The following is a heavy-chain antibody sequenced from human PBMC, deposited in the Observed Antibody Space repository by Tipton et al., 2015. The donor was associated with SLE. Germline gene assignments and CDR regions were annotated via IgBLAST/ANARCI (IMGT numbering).Heavy chain of an antibody. D-gene: IGHD6-13*01. Sequence: TLSLTCTVSGGSISSGGYYWSWIRQHPGKGLEWIGYIYYSGSTYYNPSLKSRVTISVDTSKNQFSLKLSSVTAADTAVYYCARDSRGDSSSWYDAWFDPWGQGTLVTVSS. V-gene: IGHV4-31*03. CDR2: IYYSGST. CDR3: ARDSRGDSSSWYDAWFDP. CDR1: GGSISSGGYY. J-gene: IGHJ5*02.